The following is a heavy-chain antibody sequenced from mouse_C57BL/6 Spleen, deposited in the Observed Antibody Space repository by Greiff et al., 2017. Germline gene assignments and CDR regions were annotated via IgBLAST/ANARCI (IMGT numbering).Heavy chain of an antibody. CDR1: GFTFSSYA. CDR3: ARDRYGNAMDY. V-gene: IGHV5-4*01. CDR2: ISDGGSYT. Sequence: EVKVVESGGGLVKPGGSLKLSCAASGFTFSSYAMSWVRQTPEKRLEWVATISDGGSYTYYPDNVKGRFTISRDNAKNNLYLQMSHLKSEDTAMYYCARDRYGNAMDYWGQGTSVTVSS. J-gene: IGHJ4*01. D-gene: IGHD1-1*01.